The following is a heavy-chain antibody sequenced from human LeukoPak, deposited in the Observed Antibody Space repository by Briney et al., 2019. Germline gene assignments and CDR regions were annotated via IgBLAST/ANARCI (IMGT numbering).Heavy chain of an antibody. V-gene: IGHV3-23*01. CDR2: ISGSGRRT. CDR3: ARLAPGNYDILTGDPKVVFDY. J-gene: IGHJ4*02. D-gene: IGHD3-9*01. CDR1: GFTFSSYT. Sequence: GGSLRLSCAASGFTFSSYTISWVRQAPGKGLEWVSAISGSGRRTYYGDSVKGRFTISRDNSKNTLYLQMNSLRAEDTAVYYCARLAPGNYDILTGDPKVVFDYWGQGALVTVSS.